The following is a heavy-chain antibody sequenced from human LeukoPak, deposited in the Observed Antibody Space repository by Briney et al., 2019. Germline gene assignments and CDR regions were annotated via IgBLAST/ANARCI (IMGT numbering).Heavy chain of an antibody. CDR1: GYTLTSYA. CDR2: ISAFNGNT. D-gene: IGHD3-16*02. CDR3: ARGGYVWGGYRDIDY. J-gene: IGHJ4*02. Sequence: ASVYVSCKASGYTLTSYATSWVRQAPGQGLEWMGWISAFNGNTNYAQKLQGRVTMTTDTSTSTAYMELRSLRSDGTAVYCCARGGYVWGGYRDIDYWGQGTLVTVSS. V-gene: IGHV1-18*01.